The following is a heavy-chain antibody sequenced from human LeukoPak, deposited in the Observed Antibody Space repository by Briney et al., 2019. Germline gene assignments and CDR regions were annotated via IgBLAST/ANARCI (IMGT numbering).Heavy chain of an antibody. Sequence: PSETLSLTCTVSGGPISSYYWSWIRQPPGKGLEWIGYIYYSGSTNYNPSLKSRVTISVDTSKNQFSLKLSSVTAADTAVYYCAREGGWNDYGDYGGPDAFDIWGQGTMVTVSS. D-gene: IGHD4-17*01. J-gene: IGHJ3*02. CDR3: AREGGWNDYGDYGGPDAFDI. V-gene: IGHV4-59*01. CDR1: GGPISSYY. CDR2: IYYSGST.